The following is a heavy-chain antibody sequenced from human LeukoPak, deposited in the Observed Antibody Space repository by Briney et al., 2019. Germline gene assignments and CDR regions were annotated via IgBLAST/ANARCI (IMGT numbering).Heavy chain of an antibody. D-gene: IGHD5-24*01. CDR2: INTDTGNP. V-gene: IGHV7-4-1*02. CDR3: ARALRWLQLDY. J-gene: IGHJ4*02. Sequence: ASVKVSCNASGYTFTTYGMNWVRQAPGQGLEWMGWINTDTGNPTYAQGFTGRFVFSLDTSVNTAYLQISSLKADDTAVYYCARALRWLQLDYWGQGTLVTVSS. CDR1: GYTFTTYG.